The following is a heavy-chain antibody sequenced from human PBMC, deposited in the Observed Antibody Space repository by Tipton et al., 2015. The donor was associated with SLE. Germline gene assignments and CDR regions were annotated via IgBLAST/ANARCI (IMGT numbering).Heavy chain of an antibody. CDR3: ARTPGYCSGGNCYLWFDP. Sequence: SLRLSCAASGFTFGTYGMNWVRQAPGKGLEWVSYVSSSTSTMYYADSVKGRFTISRDNAKNSVFLQMNSLRAEDTAVYYCARTPGYCSGGNCYLWFDPWGQGTLVTVSS. CDR2: VSSSTSTM. CDR1: GFTFGTYG. V-gene: IGHV3-48*01. J-gene: IGHJ5*02. D-gene: IGHD2-15*01.